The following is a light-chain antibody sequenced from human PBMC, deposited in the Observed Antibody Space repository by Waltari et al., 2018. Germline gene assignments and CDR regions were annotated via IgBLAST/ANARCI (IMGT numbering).Light chain of an antibody. CDR3: CSYAGSRNLVV. J-gene: IGLJ2*01. CDR1: SSDVGGYDY. Sequence: QSALTQPASVSGSPGQSITISCTGTSSDVGGYDYVSWYQQYPGKAPKLMIYNVNKRPSGGSNRFSGSKSGNTASLTSSGLQAEDEADYYCCSYAGSRNLVVFGGGAKLTVL. V-gene: IGLV2-23*02. CDR2: NVN.